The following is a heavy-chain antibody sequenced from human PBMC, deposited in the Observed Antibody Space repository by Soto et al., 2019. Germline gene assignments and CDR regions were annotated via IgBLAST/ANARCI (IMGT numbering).Heavy chain of an antibody. CDR2: ISSSSSYI. CDR3: ARYWGGGIVVDYFDY. D-gene: IGHD2-15*01. V-gene: IGHV3-21*01. J-gene: IGHJ4*02. CDR1: GFTFSSYS. Sequence: EVQLVESGGGLVKPGGSLRLSCAASGFTFSSYSMNWVRQAPGKGLEWVSSISSSSSYIYYADSVKGRFTISRDNAKNSLYLQMNRLRAEDTSGYYCARYWGGGIVVDYFDYWGQGTLVTVSS.